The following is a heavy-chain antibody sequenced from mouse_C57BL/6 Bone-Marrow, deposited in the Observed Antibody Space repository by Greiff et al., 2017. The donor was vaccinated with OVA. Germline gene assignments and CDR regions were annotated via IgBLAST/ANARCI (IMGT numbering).Heavy chain of an antibody. D-gene: IGHD2-4*01. CDR2: IYPGDGAT. Sequence: VQRVESGPELVKPGASVKISCKASGYAFSSSWMNWVKQRPGKGLEWIGRIYPGDGATNYNGKFKGKATLTADKASSTAYMQLSSLTSEDSGVYFCARMISYYFDDWGQGTTLTVSS. J-gene: IGHJ2*01. CDR3: ARMISYYFDD. V-gene: IGHV1-82*01. CDR1: GYAFSSSW.